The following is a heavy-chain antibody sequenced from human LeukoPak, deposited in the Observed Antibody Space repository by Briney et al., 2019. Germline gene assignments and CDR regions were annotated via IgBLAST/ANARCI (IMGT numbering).Heavy chain of an antibody. CDR2: ISYDGSNN. V-gene: IGHV3-30-3*01. Sequence: PGGSLRLSCAASGFTFSSYAMHWVRQAPGKGLEGVALISYDGSNNYYADSVKGRFTISRDKSKNTLYLQMNSLRAEDTAVYYCAREVETLDVWGQGTTVTVSS. CDR1: GFTFSSYA. CDR3: AREVETLDV. J-gene: IGHJ6*02.